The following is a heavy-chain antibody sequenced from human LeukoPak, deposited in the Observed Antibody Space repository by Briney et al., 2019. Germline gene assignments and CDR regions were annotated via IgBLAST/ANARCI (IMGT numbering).Heavy chain of an antibody. V-gene: IGHV3-73*01. D-gene: IGHD1-26*01. Sequence: PGGSLRLSCAASGFTFSGSAMHWVRQASGKGLEWVGRIRSKANSYATAYAASVKGRFTISRDDSKNTAYLQMNSLKTEDTAVYYCAKVIVGAPSGFDPWGQGTLVTVSS. J-gene: IGHJ5*02. CDR2: IRSKANSYAT. CDR3: AKVIVGAPSGFDP. CDR1: GFTFSGSA.